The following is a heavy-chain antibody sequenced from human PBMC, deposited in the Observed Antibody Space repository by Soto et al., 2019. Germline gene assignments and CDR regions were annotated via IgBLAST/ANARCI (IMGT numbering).Heavy chain of an antibody. Sequence: PGGSLRLSCAASGFTFSSYWMHWVRQAPGKGLVWVSRINSDGSSTSYADSVKGRFTISRDNAKNTLYLQMNSLRAEDTAVYYCAREAVAAAGNWFDPWGQGTLVTVSS. D-gene: IGHD6-13*01. CDR2: INSDGSST. CDR1: GFTFSSYW. V-gene: IGHV3-74*01. J-gene: IGHJ5*02. CDR3: AREAVAAAGNWFDP.